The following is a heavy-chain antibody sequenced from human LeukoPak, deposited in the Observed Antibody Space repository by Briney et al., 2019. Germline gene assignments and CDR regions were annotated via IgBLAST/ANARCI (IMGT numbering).Heavy chain of an antibody. V-gene: IGHV3-21*01. Sequence: GGSLRLSCAASGYTFSDYSGNWVRQVPGEGLEWVSSISSSGSYIYYADSVKGRFNISRDNAKNSLFLQMNSLSAEDTAVYYCVSGNDPDYVWGTYRLDAFDIWGEGTMVIVSS. CDR1: GYTFSDYS. CDR3: VSGNDPDYVWGTYRLDAFDI. D-gene: IGHD3-16*02. J-gene: IGHJ3*02. CDR2: ISSSGSYI.